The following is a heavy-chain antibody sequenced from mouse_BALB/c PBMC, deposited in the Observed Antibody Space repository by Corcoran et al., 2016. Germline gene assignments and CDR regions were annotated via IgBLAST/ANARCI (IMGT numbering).Heavy chain of an antibody. D-gene: IGHD2-3*01. CDR2: ISCYNGGT. Sequence: VVKTGASVKISCKASGYSFTGYYMHWVKQSHGKSLEWIGYISCYNGGTGYNQKFKGKATSTVDTSSSTTYMQFYSLTSEDSVVYYCARGGDGYFFPFAYWGQGTLVTVSA. J-gene: IGHJ3*01. CDR1: GYSFTGYY. V-gene: IGHV1S34*01. CDR3: ARGGDGYFFPFAY.